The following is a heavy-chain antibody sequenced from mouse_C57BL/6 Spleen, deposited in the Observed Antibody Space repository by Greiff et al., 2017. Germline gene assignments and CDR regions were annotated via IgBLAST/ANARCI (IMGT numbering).Heavy chain of an antibody. V-gene: IGHV1-81*01. D-gene: IGHD2-5*01. J-gene: IGHJ4*01. CDR1: GYTFTSYG. Sequence: VKLQESGAELARPGASVKLSCKASGYTFTSYGISWVKQRTGQGLEWIGEIYPRSGNTYYNEKFKGKATLTADKSSSTAYMELRSLTSEDAAVYFCANYSNYEAMDYWGQGTSVTVSS. CDR3: ANYSNYEAMDY. CDR2: IYPRSGNT.